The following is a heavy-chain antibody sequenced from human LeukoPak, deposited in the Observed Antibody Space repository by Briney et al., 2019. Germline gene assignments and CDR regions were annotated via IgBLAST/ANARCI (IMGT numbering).Heavy chain of an antibody. J-gene: IGHJ4*02. CDR1: GFTFSSYE. CDR2: ISSIGSTI. CDR3: ARDFPDWSGYYIFDY. V-gene: IGHV3-48*03. D-gene: IGHD3-3*01. Sequence: GGSLRLSCAACGFTFSSYEMNWVRQAPGKGLEWLSYISSIGSTIYYADSVKGRFTISRDNAKKSLYLQMNSLRAEDTAVYYCARDFPDWSGYYIFDYWGQGTLVTVSS.